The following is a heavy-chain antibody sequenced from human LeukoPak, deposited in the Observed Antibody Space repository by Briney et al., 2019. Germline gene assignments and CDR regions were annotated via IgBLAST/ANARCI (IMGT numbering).Heavy chain of an antibody. Sequence: PGGSLRLSCAVSGFTFDDYAMHWVRQVPGKGLEWVSGINWNSDSIGYADSVKGRFTTSRDNSKNTLYLQMNSLRAEDTAVYYCAKEPDYYDTYWGQGTLVTVSS. D-gene: IGHD3-22*01. J-gene: IGHJ4*02. CDR1: GFTFDDYA. CDR3: AKEPDYYDTY. CDR2: INWNSDSI. V-gene: IGHV3-9*01.